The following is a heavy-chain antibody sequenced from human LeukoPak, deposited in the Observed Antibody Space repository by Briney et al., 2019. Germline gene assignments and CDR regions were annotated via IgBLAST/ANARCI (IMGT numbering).Heavy chain of an antibody. Sequence: ASVKVSCKASGYTFTGYYMHWVRQAPGQGLGWMGWINPNSGGTNYAQKFQGRVTMTRDTSISTAYKELSRLRSDDTAVYYCARELGLSIGYSSSWYDYWGQGTLVTVSS. V-gene: IGHV1-2*02. CDR2: INPNSGGT. CDR1: GYTFTGYY. D-gene: IGHD6-13*01. CDR3: ARELGLSIGYSSSWYDY. J-gene: IGHJ4*02.